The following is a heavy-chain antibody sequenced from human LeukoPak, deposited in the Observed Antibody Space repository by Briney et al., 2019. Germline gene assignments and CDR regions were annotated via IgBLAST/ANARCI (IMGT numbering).Heavy chain of an antibody. CDR1: RYSVSTLAN. CDR2: VYHGGST. J-gene: IGHJ4*02. CDR3: AREKALIDHYDFTGYDWEY. D-gene: IGHD3-22*01. Sequence: SQTLSLICTVSRYSVSTLANWGWIRQSPGKGLEWVASVYHGGSTYYNPSLRGRVTISMYTSKNHISLRLTSVTAADTAVYYCAREKALIDHYDFTGYDWEYWGQGSLVIVSS. V-gene: IGHV4-38-2*02.